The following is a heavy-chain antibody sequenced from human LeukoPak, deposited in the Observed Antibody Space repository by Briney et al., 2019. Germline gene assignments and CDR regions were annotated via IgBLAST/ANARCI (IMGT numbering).Heavy chain of an antibody. CDR1: GFTVSSNY. CDR3: ARDRFTYGADYFDY. Sequence: GGSLRLSCAASGFTVSSNYMSWVRQAPGKGLEWVSVLYSGGTTYYADSVKGRFTISRDNSKNTLYLQMNSLRAEDTAVYYCARDRFTYGADYFDYWGQGTLVTVSS. J-gene: IGHJ4*02. V-gene: IGHV3-66*01. CDR2: LYSGGTT. D-gene: IGHD4-17*01.